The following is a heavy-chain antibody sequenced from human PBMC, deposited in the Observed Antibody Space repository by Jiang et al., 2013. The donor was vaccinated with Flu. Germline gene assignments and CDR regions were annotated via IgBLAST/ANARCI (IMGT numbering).Heavy chain of an antibody. CDR3: AKDGHYDRNAFDI. CDR2: ISGSGGST. J-gene: IGHJ3*02. D-gene: IGHD3-9*01. Sequence: SSYAMSWVRQAPGKGLEWVSAISGSGGSTYYADSVKGRFTISRDNSKNTLYLQMNSLRAEDTAVSYCAKDGHYDRNAFDIWGQGTMVTVSS. CDR1: SSYA. V-gene: IGHV3-23*01.